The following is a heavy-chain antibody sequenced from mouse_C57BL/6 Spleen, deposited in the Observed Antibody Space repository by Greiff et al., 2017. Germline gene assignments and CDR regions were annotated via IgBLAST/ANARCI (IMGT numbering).Heavy chain of an antibody. CDR1: GFTFSSYA. J-gene: IGHJ1*03. D-gene: IGHD2-3*01. CDR2: ISDGGSYT. V-gene: IGHV5-4*01. CDR3: AREDDGYSWYFDV. Sequence: EVKLVESGGGLVKPGGSLKLSCAASGFTFSSYAMSWVRQTPEKRLEWVATISDGGSYTYYPDNVKGRFTISRDNAKNNLYLQMSHLKSEDTAMYYCAREDDGYSWYFDVWGTGTTVTVSS.